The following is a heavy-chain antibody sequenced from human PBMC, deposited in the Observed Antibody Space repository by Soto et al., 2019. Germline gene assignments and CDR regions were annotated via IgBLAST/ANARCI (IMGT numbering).Heavy chain of an antibody. J-gene: IGHJ5*02. CDR3: ARGRIAARGFDP. CDR1: GFTFSSYA. CDR2: ISYDGSNK. D-gene: IGHD6-6*01. Sequence: QVQLVESGGGVVQPGRSLRLSCAASGFTFSSYAMHWVRQAPGKGLEWVAVISYDGSNKYYADSVKGRFTISRDNSKNTLYLQMNSLRAEDTAVYYCARGRIAARGFDPWGQGTLVTVSS. V-gene: IGHV3-30-3*01.